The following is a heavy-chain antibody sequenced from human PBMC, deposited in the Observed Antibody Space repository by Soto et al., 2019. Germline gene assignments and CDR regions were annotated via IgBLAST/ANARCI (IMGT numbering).Heavy chain of an antibody. V-gene: IGHV1-69*02. D-gene: IGHD6-19*01. Sequence: QVQLVQSGAEVKKPGSSVKVSCKASVGTFSSSTISWVRQAPGQGLEWMGRIIPILGIANYAQKFQGRVTLTADKSKSPAYMELSSLRSEDTAGYYCARGSSGLFGSEYWGQGTLVTVSS. CDR2: IIPILGIA. CDR1: VGTFSSST. J-gene: IGHJ4*02. CDR3: ARGSSGLFGSEY.